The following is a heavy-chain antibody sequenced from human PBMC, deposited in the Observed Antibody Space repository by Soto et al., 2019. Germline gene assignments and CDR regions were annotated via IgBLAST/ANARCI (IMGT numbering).Heavy chain of an antibody. CDR2: ISGSGGST. J-gene: IGHJ4*03. V-gene: IGHV3-23*01. CDR3: AKVLYGSQSAGYLDF. Sequence: GGSLRLSCAASGFTLSSYVMSWVRQAPGKGLEWVSAISGSGGSTYYADSVKGRFTISRDNSKNTLYLQMNSLRAEDTAVYYCAKVLYGSQSAGYLDFWGQGPLVTRSS. D-gene: IGHD2-15*01. CDR1: GFTLSSYV.